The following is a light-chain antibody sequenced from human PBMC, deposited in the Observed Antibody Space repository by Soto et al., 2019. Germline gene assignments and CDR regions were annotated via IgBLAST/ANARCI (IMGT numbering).Light chain of an antibody. J-gene: IGKJ5*01. CDR3: QQYGRSPCT. CDR1: QSVSSN. Sequence: EIVMTPSSAALSVSPGERATLSCRASQSVSSNLAWYQQKPGQAPRLLIYGASTRATGIPARFSGIGYGTDFTLTISGLEPEDVAVYHCQQYGRSPCTLGQGTRLEIK. CDR2: GAS. V-gene: IGKV3-15*01.